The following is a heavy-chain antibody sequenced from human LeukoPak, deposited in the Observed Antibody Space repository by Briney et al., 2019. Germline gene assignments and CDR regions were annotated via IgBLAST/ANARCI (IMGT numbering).Heavy chain of an antibody. Sequence: GGSLRLSCAASGFTFSSYDMHWVRQAPGKGLEWVAVISYDGSNKYYADSVKGRFTISRDNSKNTLYLQMNSLRAEDTAVYYCARDPPRLAYDILTGYPSNWFDPWGQGTLVTVSS. V-gene: IGHV3-30*03. CDR1: GFTFSSYD. CDR2: ISYDGSNK. J-gene: IGHJ5*02. CDR3: ARDPPRLAYDILTGYPSNWFDP. D-gene: IGHD3-9*01.